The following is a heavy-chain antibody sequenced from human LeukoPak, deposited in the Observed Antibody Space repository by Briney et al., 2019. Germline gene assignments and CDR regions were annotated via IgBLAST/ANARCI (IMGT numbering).Heavy chain of an antibody. J-gene: IGHJ4*02. D-gene: IGHD1-26*01. CDR2: IYYAGDT. CDR1: GGPVSSSSYY. V-gene: IGHV4-39*01. CDR3: ATWDSGRYSQIDN. Sequence: SGTLSLTCTVSGGPVSSSSYYWGWVRQSPEQGRECIGTIYYAGDTYYNPSLESRLTISVDTSKNQFSLELRSVTAADTAVYYCATWDSGRYSQIDNWGQGTLVTVSS.